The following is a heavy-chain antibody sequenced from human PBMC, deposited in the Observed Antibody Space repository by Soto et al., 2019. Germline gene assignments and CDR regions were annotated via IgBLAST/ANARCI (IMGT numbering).Heavy chain of an antibody. CDR1: GGSFSGYY. CDR2: MNHSGST. J-gene: IGHJ4*02. Sequence: PSETLSLTCAVYGGSFSGYYWSWIRQPPGKGLEWIGEMNHSGSTNYNPSLKSRVTISVDSSKNQFSLKLSSVTAADTAVYYCARGWGSGWYRDYWGQGTLVTVSS. D-gene: IGHD6-19*01. V-gene: IGHV4-34*01. CDR3: ARGWGSGWYRDY.